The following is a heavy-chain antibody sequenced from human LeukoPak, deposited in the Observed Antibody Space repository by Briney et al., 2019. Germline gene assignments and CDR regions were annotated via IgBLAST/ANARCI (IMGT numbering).Heavy chain of an antibody. Sequence: SETLSLTCTVSGGSISSGDYYWSWIRQPAGKGLEWIGRIYTSGSTNYNPSLKSRVTISVDTSKNQFSLKLSSVTAADTAVYYCARGRGELRWFDPWGQGTLVTVSS. V-gene: IGHV4-61*02. CDR2: IYTSGST. CDR1: GGSISSGDYY. J-gene: IGHJ5*02. D-gene: IGHD1-26*01. CDR3: ARGRGELRWFDP.